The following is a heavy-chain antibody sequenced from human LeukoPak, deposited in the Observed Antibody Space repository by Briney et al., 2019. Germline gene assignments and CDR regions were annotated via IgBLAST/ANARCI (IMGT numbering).Heavy chain of an antibody. CDR2: ISYDGSNK. D-gene: IGHD6-19*01. V-gene: IGHV3-30*03. CDR1: GFTFSSYG. CDR3: ARVLTPSLYSSAFDP. J-gene: IGHJ5*02. Sequence: GGSLRLSCAASGFTFSSYGMHWVRQAPGKGLEWVAVISYDGSNKYYADSVKGRFTISRDNSKNTLYLQMNSLRAEDTAVYYCARVLTPSLYSSAFDPWGQGTLVTVSS.